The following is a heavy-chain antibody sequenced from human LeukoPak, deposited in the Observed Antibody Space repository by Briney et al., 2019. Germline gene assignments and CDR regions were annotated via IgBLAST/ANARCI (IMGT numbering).Heavy chain of an antibody. CDR2: IGTAGDT. V-gene: IGHV3-13*01. D-gene: IGHD6-19*01. CDR1: GFTFSSYD. CDR3: ARTSDWSYYFDY. Sequence: GGSLRLSCAASGFTFSSYDMHWVRQATGKGLEWVSAIGTAGDTYYPGSVKGRFTISRENAKNSLYLQMNSLRAGDTAVYYCARTSDWSYYFDYWGQGTLVTVSS. J-gene: IGHJ4*02.